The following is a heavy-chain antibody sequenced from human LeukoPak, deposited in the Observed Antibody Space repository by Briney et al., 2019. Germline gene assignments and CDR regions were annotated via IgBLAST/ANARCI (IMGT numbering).Heavy chain of an antibody. CDR2: IWYDGSNK. CDR1: GFTFSNYG. Sequence: GGSLRLSCAASGFTFSNYGMHWVRQAPGKGLEWVAVIWYDGSNKYYADSVKGRFTISRENSKNTLYLQMNSLRAEDTAVYYCAGAGPYDYVWGSYNWFDPWGQGTLVTVSS. V-gene: IGHV3-33*01. CDR3: AGAGPYDYVWGSYNWFDP. J-gene: IGHJ5*02. D-gene: IGHD3-16*01.